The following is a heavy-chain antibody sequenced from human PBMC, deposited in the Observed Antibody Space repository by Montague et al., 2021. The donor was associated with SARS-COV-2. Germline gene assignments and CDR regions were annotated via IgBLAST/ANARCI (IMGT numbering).Heavy chain of an antibody. V-gene: IGHV1-8*01. CDR1: GYTFTSYD. CDR3: ARGVRVSAVVIVVVITTYYFDY. D-gene: IGHD3-22*01. J-gene: IGHJ4*02. CDR2: MNPNSGNT. Sequence: SVKVSCKASGYTFTSYDINWVRQATGQGLEWMGWMNPNSGNTGYAQKFQGRVTMTRNTSISIAYMELSSLRSEDTAVYYCARGVRVSAVVIVVVITTYYFDYWGQGTLVTVSS.